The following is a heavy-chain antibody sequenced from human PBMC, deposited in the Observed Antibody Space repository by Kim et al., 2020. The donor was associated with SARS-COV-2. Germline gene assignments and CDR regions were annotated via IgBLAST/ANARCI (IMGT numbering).Heavy chain of an antibody. D-gene: IGHD6-13*01. CDR3: AREEQQLKGWFDP. Sequence: NPSRKSRVTISGDTSKTQFALKLSSVTAADTAVYYCAREEQQLKGWFDPWGQGTLVTVSS. J-gene: IGHJ5*02. V-gene: IGHV4-31*02.